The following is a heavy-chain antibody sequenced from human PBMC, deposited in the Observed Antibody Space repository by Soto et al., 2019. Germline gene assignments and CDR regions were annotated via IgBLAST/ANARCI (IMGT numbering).Heavy chain of an antibody. CDR2: IYYSGST. CDR1: GGSVSIGSYY. Sequence: SETLSLTCTVSGGSVSIGSYYWSLIRQPPGKGLEWIGYIYYSGSTNYNPSLKSRVTISVDTSKNQFSLKLSSVTAADTAVYYCARDQRRYGSSWTYYYYGMDVWGQGTTVTVSS. V-gene: IGHV4-61*01. CDR3: ARDQRRYGSSWTYYYYGMDV. J-gene: IGHJ6*02. D-gene: IGHD6-13*01.